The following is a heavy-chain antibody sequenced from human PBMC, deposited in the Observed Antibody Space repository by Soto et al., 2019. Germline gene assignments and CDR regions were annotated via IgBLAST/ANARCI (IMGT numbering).Heavy chain of an antibody. CDR3: AREYHSSSWYFDP. CDR2: INPGNGNT. J-gene: IGHJ5*02. Sequence: GASVKFSCKASAYSFTNYVVHWVRQAPGQRLEWMGWINPGNGNTKYSQKFQGRVTITRDTSATTAYMELSSLRSEDTAVYYCAREYHSSSWYFDPWGQGTLVTVSS. CDR1: AYSFTNYV. D-gene: IGHD6-13*01. V-gene: IGHV1-3*01.